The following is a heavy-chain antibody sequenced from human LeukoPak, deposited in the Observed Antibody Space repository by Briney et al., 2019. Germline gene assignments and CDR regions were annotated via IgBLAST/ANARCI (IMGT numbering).Heavy chain of an antibody. V-gene: IGHV4-34*01. J-gene: IGHJ4*02. CDR1: GGSFSGYY. Sequence: KPSETLSLTCAVYGGSFSGYYWSWIRQPPGKGLEWIGEINHSGSTNYNPSLKSRVTISVDTSKNQFSLKLSSVTAADTAVYYCARGVNDFWSGYPFDYWGQGTLVTVSS. CDR2: INHSGST. CDR3: ARGVNDFWSGYPFDY. D-gene: IGHD3-3*01.